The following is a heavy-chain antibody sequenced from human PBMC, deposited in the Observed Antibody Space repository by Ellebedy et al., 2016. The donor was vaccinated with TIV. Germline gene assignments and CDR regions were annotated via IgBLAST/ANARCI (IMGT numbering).Heavy chain of an antibody. J-gene: IGHJ4*02. CDR2: ISGGGGNT. D-gene: IGHD5-18*01. CDR1: GFTFGSYV. CDR3: AKDGVGYTFGYSFDY. V-gene: IGHV3-23*01. Sequence: GESLKISCADSGFTFGSYVMSRVRQAPGKGLEWVSGISGGGGNTYYADSVKGRFTISRDISKNTLYLQMNSLRAEDTAVYYCAKDGVGYTFGYSFDYWGQGTLVTVSS.